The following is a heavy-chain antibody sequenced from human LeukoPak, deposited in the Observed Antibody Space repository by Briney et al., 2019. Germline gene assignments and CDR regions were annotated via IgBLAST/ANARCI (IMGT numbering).Heavy chain of an antibody. CDR2: MNPTSGGT. Sequence: ASVKVSCKASGYTFTGYYIHWVRQAPGQGPEWMGLMNPTSGGTEYAQKFQGRVSMTRDTSTSTAYMELSSLRSDDTAIYYCARDVAVPGRGTALDYWGQGNLVTVSS. J-gene: IGHJ4*02. D-gene: IGHD2-21*02. CDR1: GYTFTGYY. CDR3: ARDVAVPGRGTALDY. V-gene: IGHV1-2*02.